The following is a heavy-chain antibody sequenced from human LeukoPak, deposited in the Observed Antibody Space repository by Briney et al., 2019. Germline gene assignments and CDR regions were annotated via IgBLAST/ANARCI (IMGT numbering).Heavy chain of an antibody. D-gene: IGHD3-3*01. CDR3: ARGGDYYQYYMDV. V-gene: IGHV4-59*12. J-gene: IGHJ6*03. Sequence: PSETLSLTCTVSGGSISSYYWNWIRQPPGKGLEWVGYIYYSGYTNYNPSLKSRVTISVDTSKNQFSLKLSSVTAADTAVYYCARGGDYYQYYMDVWGKGTTVTVSS. CDR1: GGSISSYY. CDR2: IYYSGYT.